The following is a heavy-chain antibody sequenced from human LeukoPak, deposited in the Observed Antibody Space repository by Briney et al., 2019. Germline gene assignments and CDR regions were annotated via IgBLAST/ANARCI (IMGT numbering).Heavy chain of an antibody. J-gene: IGHJ4*02. CDR3: AKQTGSGLFILP. D-gene: IGHD3/OR15-3a*01. Sequence: SETLSLTCIVSGGSISSSSYYWGWIRQPPGKGLEWIGSIYYTGNTYYNASLKSRVTISIDTSKSQFSLKLTSVTAADTAVYYCAKQTGSGLFILPGGQGTLVTVSS. CDR1: GGSISSSSYY. CDR2: IYYTGNT. V-gene: IGHV4-39*01.